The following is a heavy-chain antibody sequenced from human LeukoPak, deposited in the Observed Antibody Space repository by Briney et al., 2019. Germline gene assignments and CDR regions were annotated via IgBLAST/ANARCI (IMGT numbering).Heavy chain of an antibody. CDR3: AKDITPSSNSGYFDY. Sequence: PGGSLRLSCAASGFTFDDYTMHWVRQAPGKGLEWVSLISWDGGSTYYADSVKGRFTISRDNSKNSLYLQMNSLRTEDTALYYCAKDITPSSNSGYFDYWGQGTLVTVS. CDR2: ISWDGGST. D-gene: IGHD4-11*01. J-gene: IGHJ4*02. V-gene: IGHV3-43*01. CDR1: GFTFDDYT.